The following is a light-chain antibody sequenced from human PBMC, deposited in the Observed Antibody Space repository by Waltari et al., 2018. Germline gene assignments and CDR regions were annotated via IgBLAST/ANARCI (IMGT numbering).Light chain of an antibody. CDR3: QQYNNWPPYT. J-gene: IGKJ2*01. V-gene: IGKV3-15*01. Sequence: EIVMTQSPATLSVSPGERATPSFRASQSVSSNLAGYQQKPVQSPRLLIYGASTRATGSPSRFSGSESGTEFTLTISSMQSEDFAVYYCQQYNNWPPYTFGQGTKLEIK. CDR2: GAS. CDR1: QSVSSN.